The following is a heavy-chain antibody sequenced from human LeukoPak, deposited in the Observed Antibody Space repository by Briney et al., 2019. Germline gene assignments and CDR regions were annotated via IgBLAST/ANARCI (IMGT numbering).Heavy chain of an antibody. CDR2: ISSSSSYI. D-gene: IGHD1-26*01. CDR3: ARAYSESYGLGYYYMDV. J-gene: IGHJ6*03. CDR1: GFTFSSYE. Sequence: GGSLRLSCAASGFTFSSYEMNWVRQAPGKGLEWVSSISSSSSYIYYADSVKGRFTISRDNAKKSLYLQMNSLRVEDTAVYYCARAYSESYGLGYYYMDVWGKGTTVTVSS. V-gene: IGHV3-21*01.